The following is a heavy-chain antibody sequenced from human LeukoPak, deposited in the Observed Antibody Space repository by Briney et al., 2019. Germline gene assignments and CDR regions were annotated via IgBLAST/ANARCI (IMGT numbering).Heavy chain of an antibody. V-gene: IGHV3-23*01. J-gene: IGHJ4*02. CDR1: GITFSSYA. CDR2: IHFRSGGT. CDR3: ARDESDY. Sequence: GGSLRLSCVVSGITFSSYATNWVRQAPGKGLEWVSNIHFRSGGTFYADSVKGRFTISKDTSKNTLYLQMSSLRADDTAVYYCARDESDYWGQGTLVTVSS.